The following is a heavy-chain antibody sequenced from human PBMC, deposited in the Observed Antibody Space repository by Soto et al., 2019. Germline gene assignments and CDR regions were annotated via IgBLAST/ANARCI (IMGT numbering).Heavy chain of an antibody. CDR3: ARRSGYYHAGYFDY. D-gene: IGHD3-3*01. V-gene: IGHV4-39*07. J-gene: IGHJ4*02. Sequence: PSETLSLTCTVSGGSTSSTTYYWGWVRQSPGKGLEWIGSIYYGGSTYYNPSLKSRVTISVDTSKNQFSLKLSSVTAADTAVYYCARRSGYYHAGYFDYWGQGTLVTVSS. CDR1: GGSTSSTTYY. CDR2: IYYGGST.